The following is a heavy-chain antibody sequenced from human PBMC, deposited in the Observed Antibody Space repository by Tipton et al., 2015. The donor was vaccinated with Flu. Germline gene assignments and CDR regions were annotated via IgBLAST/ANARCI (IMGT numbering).Heavy chain of an antibody. Sequence: TLSLTCTVSGASVTSGGYYWNWIRQLPGKGLEWIGFIYDSGRTSFNPSLKSRVSISVDTSKNQYSLKLSSVTDADTAVYFCARDHTRAIRIGVAATFAYWGRGTLVTVSS. CDR1: GASVTSGGYY. D-gene: IGHD6-19*01. CDR2: IYDSGRT. CDR3: ARDHTRAIRIGVAATFAY. J-gene: IGHJ4*02. V-gene: IGHV4-31*03.